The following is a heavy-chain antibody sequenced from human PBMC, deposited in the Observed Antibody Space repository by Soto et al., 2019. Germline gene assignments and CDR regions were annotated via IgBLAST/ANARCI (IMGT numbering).Heavy chain of an antibody. V-gene: IGHV4-34*01. Sequence: QVQLQQWGAGLLKPSETLSLTCAVYGGSFSGYYWSWIRQPPGKGLEWIGEINHSGSTNYNPSLKSHVTRPVDTSKNQFSLKLSSVTAADTAVYYCARGRKRWYFDLWGRGTLVTVSS. J-gene: IGHJ2*01. CDR3: ARGRKRWYFDL. CDR1: GGSFSGYY. CDR2: INHSGST.